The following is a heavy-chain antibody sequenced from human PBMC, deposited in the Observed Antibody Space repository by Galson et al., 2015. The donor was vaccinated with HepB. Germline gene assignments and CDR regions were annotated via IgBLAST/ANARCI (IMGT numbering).Heavy chain of an antibody. D-gene: IGHD1-26*01. Sequence: SVKVSCKASGGTFSSYAISWVRQAPGQGLEWMGGIIPIFGTANYAQKFQGRVTITADEFTSTAYMELSSLRSEDTAVYYCARGAVGSGSYLDYWGQGTLVTVSS. V-gene: IGHV1-69*13. J-gene: IGHJ4*02. CDR1: GGTFSSYA. CDR2: IIPIFGTA. CDR3: ARGAVGSGSYLDY.